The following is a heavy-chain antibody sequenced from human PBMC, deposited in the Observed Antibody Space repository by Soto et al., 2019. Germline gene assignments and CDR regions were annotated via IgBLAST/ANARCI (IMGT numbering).Heavy chain of an antibody. J-gene: IGHJ6*02. Sequence: PGGSLRLSCAASGFTFSSYSMNWVRQAPGKGLEWVSSISSSSSYIYYADSVKGRFTISRDNAKNSLYLQMNSLRAEDTAVYYCARDSADTAMATDYYSYYGMDVWGQGTTVTVSS. D-gene: IGHD5-18*01. CDR2: ISSSSSYI. CDR1: GFTFSSYS. CDR3: ARDSADTAMATDYYSYYGMDV. V-gene: IGHV3-21*01.